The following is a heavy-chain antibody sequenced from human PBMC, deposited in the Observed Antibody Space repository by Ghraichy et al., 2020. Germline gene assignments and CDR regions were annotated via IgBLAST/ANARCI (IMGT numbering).Heavy chain of an antibody. CDR3: AAGLGGYKLDY. V-gene: IGHV1-69*13. D-gene: IGHD5-24*01. CDR1: GVSFSDHA. J-gene: IGHJ4*02. Sequence: SVKVSCKDSGVSFSDHAVGWVRQAPGRGLEWMGGIIPLFGTPHYPQSFQGRITITADVSTNTATILLSGLTSEDTAFYYCAAGLGGYKLDYWGQGTLVAVAS. CDR2: IIPLFGTP.